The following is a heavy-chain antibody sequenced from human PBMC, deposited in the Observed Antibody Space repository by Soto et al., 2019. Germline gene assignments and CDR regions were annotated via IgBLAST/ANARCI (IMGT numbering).Heavy chain of an antibody. Sequence: QVQLVQSGAEVKKPGASVKVSCKASGYTFTTYGMSWVRQAPGQGLDWMGWISTYNGNTKYAERLQGRVTMTTDTTPRTAYMERRSLRSDDTAVYYCARGPTEYYDNSGNYFLDYWGQGTLVTVSS. V-gene: IGHV1-18*01. CDR3: ARGPTEYYDNSGNYFLDY. CDR1: GYTFTTYG. J-gene: IGHJ4*02. D-gene: IGHD3-22*01. CDR2: ISTYNGNT.